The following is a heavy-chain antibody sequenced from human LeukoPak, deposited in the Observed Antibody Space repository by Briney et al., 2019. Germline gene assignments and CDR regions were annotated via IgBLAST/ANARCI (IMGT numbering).Heavy chain of an antibody. D-gene: IGHD6-19*01. Sequence: ASVKVSCKASGYTFTGYYMHWVRQTPGQGLEWMGWINPNSGGTNYAQKFQGRVTMTRDTSISTAYMELSSLRSDDTAVYYCARDNSGWYDYWGQGTLVTVSS. CDR3: ARDNSGWYDY. J-gene: IGHJ4*02. V-gene: IGHV1-2*02. CDR1: GYTFTGYY. CDR2: INPNSGGT.